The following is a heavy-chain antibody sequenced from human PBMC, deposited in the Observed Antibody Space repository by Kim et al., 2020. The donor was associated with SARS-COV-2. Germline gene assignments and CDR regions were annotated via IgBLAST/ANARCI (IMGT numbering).Heavy chain of an antibody. D-gene: IGHD5-18*01. V-gene: IGHV5-51*01. CDR3: ARLKSYSRGQLWSKGAFDY. Sequence: GESLKISCKGSGYSFTSYWIGWVRQMPGKGLEWMGIIYPGDSDTRYSPSFQGQVTISADKSISTAYLQWSSLKASDTAMYYCARLKSYSRGQLWSKGAFDYWGQGTLVTVSS. CDR1: GYSFTSYW. CDR2: IYPGDSDT. J-gene: IGHJ4*02.